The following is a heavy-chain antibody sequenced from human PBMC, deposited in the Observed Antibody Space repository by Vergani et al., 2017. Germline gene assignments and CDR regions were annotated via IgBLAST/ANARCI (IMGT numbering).Heavy chain of an antibody. CDR1: GFTFSDFS. Sequence: VQLVESGGGLVKPGGSLRLFCAASGFTFSDFSMSWVRQAPGKGLEWVAFIGSSGPYIKYADSVKGRFIISRDNTNNSLFLQLRSLRAEDAAVYYCARDCTSGGCPDNYGMDVWGQGATVTVSS. CDR3: ARDCTSGGCPDNYGMDV. V-gene: IGHV3-21*06. CDR2: IGSSGPYI. D-gene: IGHD2-8*01. J-gene: IGHJ6*02.